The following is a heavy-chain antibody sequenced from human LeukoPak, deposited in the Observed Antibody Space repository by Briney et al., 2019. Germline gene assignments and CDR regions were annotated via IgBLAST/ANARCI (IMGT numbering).Heavy chain of an antibody. D-gene: IGHD6-19*01. CDR1: GFTFDDYG. J-gene: IGHJ5*02. CDR3: ARGTPGYSSGWLLRRDNWFDP. CDR2: INWNGGST. Sequence: GSLRLSCAASGFTFDDYGMSWVRQAPGKGLEWVSGINWNGGSTGYADSVKGRFTISRDNAKNSLYLQMNSLRAEDTALYHCARGTPGYSSGWLLRRDNWFDPWGQGTLVTVSS. V-gene: IGHV3-20*01.